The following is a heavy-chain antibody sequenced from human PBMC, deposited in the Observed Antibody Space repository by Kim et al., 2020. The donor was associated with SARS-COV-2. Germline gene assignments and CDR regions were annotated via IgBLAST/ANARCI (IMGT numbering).Heavy chain of an antibody. V-gene: IGHV4-39*01. J-gene: IGHJ3*02. D-gene: IGHD5-12*01. CDR1: GGSISSSSYY. CDR2: IYYSGST. CDR3: ARHVERARRDGYNYDAFDI. Sequence: SETLSLTCTVSGGSISSSSYYWGWIRQPPGKGLEWIGSIYYSGSTYYNPSLKSRVTISVDTSKNQFSLKLSSVTAADTAVYYCARHVERARRDGYNYDAFDIWGQGTMVTVSS.